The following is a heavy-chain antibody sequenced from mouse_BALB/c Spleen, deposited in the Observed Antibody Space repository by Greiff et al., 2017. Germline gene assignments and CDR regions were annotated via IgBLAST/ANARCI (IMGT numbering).Heavy chain of an antibody. CDR2: ISSGSSTI. CDR1: GFTFSSFG. CDR3: ARNDYSAWFAY. J-gene: IGHJ3*01. D-gene: IGHD2-4*01. V-gene: IGHV5-17*02. Sequence: EVMLVESGGGLVQPGGSRKLSCAASGFTFSSFGMHWVRQAPEKGLEWVAYISSGSSTIYYADTVKGRFTISRDNPKNTLFLQMTSLRSEDTAMYYWARNDYSAWFAYWGQGTLVTGSA.